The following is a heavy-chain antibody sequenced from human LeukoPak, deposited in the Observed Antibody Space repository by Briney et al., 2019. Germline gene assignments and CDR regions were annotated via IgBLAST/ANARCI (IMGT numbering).Heavy chain of an antibody. Sequence: GGSLRLSCAASGFTFSSYAMSWVRQAPGKGLEWVSAISGSGGSTYYADSVKGRFTISRDNAKNSLYLQMNSLRAEDTAVYYCASFTSGYFDYWGQGTLVTVSS. CDR3: ASFTSGYFDY. D-gene: IGHD3-10*01. CDR1: GFTFSSYA. J-gene: IGHJ4*02. CDR2: ISGSGGST. V-gene: IGHV3-23*01.